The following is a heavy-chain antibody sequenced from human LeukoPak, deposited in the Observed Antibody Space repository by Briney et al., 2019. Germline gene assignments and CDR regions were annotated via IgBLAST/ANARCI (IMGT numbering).Heavy chain of an antibody. J-gene: IGHJ4*02. CDR3: AKGSSPFDH. D-gene: IGHD6-13*01. V-gene: IGHV3-23*01. CDR2: ISANGGGT. CDR1: GFTFSNYA. Sequence: PGGSLRLSCAASGFTFSNYAMSWVRQAPGKGLEWVSAISANGGGTYYADSVKGRFTISRDNSKNTLYLQMNSLRAEDTAVYYCAKGSSPFDHWGQGTLVTVSS.